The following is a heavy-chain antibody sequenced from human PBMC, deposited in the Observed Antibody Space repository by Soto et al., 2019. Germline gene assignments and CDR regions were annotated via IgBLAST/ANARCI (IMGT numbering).Heavy chain of an antibody. CDR3: AKERIAAAGTEYSYYGMDV. D-gene: IGHD6-13*01. J-gene: IGHJ6*02. V-gene: IGHV3-23*01. CDR2: ISGSGGST. Sequence: EVQLLESGGGLVQPGGSLRLSCAASGFTFSSYAMSWVRQAPGKGLEWVSAISGSGGSTYYADSVKGRFTISRDNSKNPLYMQMNNLRAEDTAVYYCAKERIAAAGTEYSYYGMDVWGQGTTVTVSS. CDR1: GFTFSSYA.